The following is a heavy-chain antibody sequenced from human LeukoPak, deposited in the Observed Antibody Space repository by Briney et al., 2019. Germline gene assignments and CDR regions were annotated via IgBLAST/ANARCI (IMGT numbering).Heavy chain of an antibody. J-gene: IGHJ4*02. CDR1: GFTFSSYG. V-gene: IGHV3-30*02. D-gene: IGHD6-13*01. CDR2: IRYDGSNT. CDR3: AKDGIASTGPYHFDY. Sequence: GGSLRLSCAASGFTFSSYGTHWVRQAPGKGLEWVAFIRYDGSNTYYVDSVKGRFTISSDNSKNTLYLQMNSLRAEDTAVYYCAKDGIASTGPYHFDYWGQGTLVTVSS.